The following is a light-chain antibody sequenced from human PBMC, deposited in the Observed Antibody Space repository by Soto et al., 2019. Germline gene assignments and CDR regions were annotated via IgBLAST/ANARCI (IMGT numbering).Light chain of an antibody. J-gene: IGLJ1*01. V-gene: IGLV2-14*03. CDR3: SSYTSTSTLYV. CDR2: DVS. Sequence: QSVLTQPASVSGSPGQSITISRTGTSSDIGGYNYVSWYQQLPGKVPKLIIYDVSNRPSGVSDRFSGSKSGNAASLTISGLQAEDEADYYCSSYTSTSTLYVFGTGTKVTVL. CDR1: SSDIGGYNY.